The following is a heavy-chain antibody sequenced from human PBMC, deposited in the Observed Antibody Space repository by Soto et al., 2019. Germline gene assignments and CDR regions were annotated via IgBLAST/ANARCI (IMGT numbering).Heavy chain of an antibody. V-gene: IGHV5-10-1*03. CDR3: ARRQYYDFWSGYALDY. D-gene: IGHD3-3*01. CDR2: IDPSDSYT. J-gene: IGHJ4*02. Sequence: EVQLVQSGAEVKKPGESLRISCKGSGYSFTSYWISWVRQMPGKGLEWMGRIDPSDSYTNYSPSFQGHVTISADKSISTAYLQWSSLKASDTAMYYCARRQYYDFWSGYALDYWGQGTLVTVSS. CDR1: GYSFTSYW.